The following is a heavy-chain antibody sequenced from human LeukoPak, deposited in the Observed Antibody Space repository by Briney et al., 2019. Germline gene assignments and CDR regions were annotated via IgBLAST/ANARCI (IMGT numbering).Heavy chain of an antibody. V-gene: IGHV3-48*03. CDR3: ASGELDSLYYFDY. CDR1: GFTFSSYE. J-gene: IGHJ4*02. CDR2: ISSSGSTI. Sequence: GSLRLSCAASGFTFSSYEMNWVRQAPGKGLEWVSYISSSGSTIYYADSVKGRFTISRDNAKNTLYLQMNSLRAEDTAVYFCASGELDSLYYFDYWGQGTLVTVSS. D-gene: IGHD1-1*01.